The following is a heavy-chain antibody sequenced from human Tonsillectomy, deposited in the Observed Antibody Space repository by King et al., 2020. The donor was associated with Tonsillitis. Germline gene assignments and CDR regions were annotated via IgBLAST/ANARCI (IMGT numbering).Heavy chain of an antibody. Sequence: VQLVESGGGLVQPGGSLRLSCAATGVNCGDYWMTWVRQAPGKGLEWVANINQDESEKYYVDSVNGRFTVSRDNAKNSLYLHLSSLRGEATAVYYCARARSAGAATGWLAPWGQGTLVTVSS. CDR3: ARARSAGAATGWLAP. CDR2: INQDESEK. CDR1: GVNCGDYW. J-gene: IGHJ5*02. V-gene: IGHV3-7*01. D-gene: IGHD2-15*01.